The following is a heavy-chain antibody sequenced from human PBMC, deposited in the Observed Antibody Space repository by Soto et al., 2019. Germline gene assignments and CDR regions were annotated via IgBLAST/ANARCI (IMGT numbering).Heavy chain of an antibody. Sequence: PAETLSLACTVAGGAISSCYWSWIRQPPGKELEWIGYIYYSGSTNYNPSLKSRVTISVDTTKNQFSLKLSSVTAADTAVYYCARLIAAAGTGILDYWGQGTLVTVSS. CDR1: GGAISSCY. CDR2: IYYSGST. D-gene: IGHD6-13*01. J-gene: IGHJ4*02. V-gene: IGHV4-59*08. CDR3: ARLIAAAGTGILDY.